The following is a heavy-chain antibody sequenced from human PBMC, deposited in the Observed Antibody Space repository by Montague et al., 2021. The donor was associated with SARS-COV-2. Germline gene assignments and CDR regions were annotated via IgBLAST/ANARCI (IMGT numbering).Heavy chain of an antibody. CDR3: AKDATIFWFERGRGTFDN. CDR2: ISYEGSIQ. Sequence: SLRLSCAASGFTFSSYAMHWVRQAPGQGLEWVAVISYEGSIQYYADSVKGRFAISRDWSKNTLYLQMSSLRPEDTAVYYCAKDATIFWFERGRGTFDNWGRGTLVAVSS. CDR1: GFTFSSYA. V-gene: IGHV3-30*18. D-gene: IGHD3-10*01. J-gene: IGHJ4*02.